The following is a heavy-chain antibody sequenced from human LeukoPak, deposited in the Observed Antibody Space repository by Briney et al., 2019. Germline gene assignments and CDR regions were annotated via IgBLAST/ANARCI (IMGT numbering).Heavy chain of an antibody. CDR2: ISAYNGNT. Sequence: ASAKVSCKASGYTFTSYGISWVRQAPGQGLEWMGWISAYNGNTNYAQKLQGRVTMTTDTSTSTAYMELRSLRSDDTAVYYCARDVFLEWFEDYMDVWGKGTTVTVSS. J-gene: IGHJ6*03. CDR1: GYTFTSYG. V-gene: IGHV1-18*01. CDR3: ARDVFLEWFEDYMDV. D-gene: IGHD3-3*01.